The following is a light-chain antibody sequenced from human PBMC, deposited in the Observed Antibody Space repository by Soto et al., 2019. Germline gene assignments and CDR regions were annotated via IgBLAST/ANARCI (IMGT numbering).Light chain of an antibody. CDR3: QKYSSAPLT. J-gene: IGKJ4*01. Sequence: DIQMTQSPPSLSASVGDSVTITYRASQGIGTSLAWYQQKPGKVPKLLIYTASTLQSGVPSRFSGSGSGTDFTLTISSLQPEDVATYYCQKYSSAPLTFGGGSKVEIK. CDR1: QGIGTS. V-gene: IGKV1-27*01. CDR2: TAS.